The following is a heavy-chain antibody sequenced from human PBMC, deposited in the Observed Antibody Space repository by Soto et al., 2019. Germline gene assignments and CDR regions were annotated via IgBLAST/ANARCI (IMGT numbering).Heavy chain of an antibody. CDR1: GFTFSSYW. V-gene: IGHV3-74*01. CDR3: TTRLEPGFDP. CDR2: ISSDGRST. D-gene: IGHD1-1*01. J-gene: IGHJ5*02. Sequence: GGSLRLSCAASGFTFSSYWMHWVRQAPGKGLVWVSGISSDGRSTNYADPVKGRFTISRDNAKNTLYLQMNSLKTEDTAVYYCTTRLEPGFDPWGQGTLVTVSS.